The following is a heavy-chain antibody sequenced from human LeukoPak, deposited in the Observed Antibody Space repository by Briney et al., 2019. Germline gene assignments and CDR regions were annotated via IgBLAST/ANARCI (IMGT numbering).Heavy chain of an antibody. Sequence: GGSLRLSCAASGFTFSSYGMHWVRQAPGKGLEWVAVIWYDGSNKYYADSVKGRFTISRDNFKNTLYLQMNSLRAEDTAVYYCARGDSSGYPDAFDIWGQGTMVTVSS. CDR3: ARGDSSGYPDAFDI. D-gene: IGHD3-22*01. J-gene: IGHJ3*02. V-gene: IGHV3-33*01. CDR1: GFTFSSYG. CDR2: IWYDGSNK.